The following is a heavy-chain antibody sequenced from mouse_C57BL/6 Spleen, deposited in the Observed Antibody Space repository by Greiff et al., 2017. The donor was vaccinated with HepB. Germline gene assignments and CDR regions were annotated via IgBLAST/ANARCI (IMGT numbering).Heavy chain of an antibody. D-gene: IGHD4-1*01. V-gene: IGHV7-3*01. J-gene: IGHJ3*01. Sequence: EALLAESGGGLVQPGGSLSLSCAASGFTFTDYYMSWVRQPPGKALEWLGFIRNKANGYTTEYSASVKGRFTISRDNSQSILYLQMNALRAEDSATYYGARGGTGTEFAYWGQGTLVTVSA. CDR1: GFTFTDYY. CDR3: ARGGTGTEFAY. CDR2: IRNKANGYTT.